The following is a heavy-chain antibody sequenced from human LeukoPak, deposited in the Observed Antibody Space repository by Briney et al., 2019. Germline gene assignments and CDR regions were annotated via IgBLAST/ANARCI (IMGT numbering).Heavy chain of an antibody. CDR2: IIPIFGTA. Sequence: GASVTVSFKASGGTFSSYAISWVRQAPGQGLEWMGGIIPIFGTANYAQKFQGRVTITTDESTSTAYMELSSLRSEDTAVYYCARAILWFGELYWFDPWGQGTLVTVSS. CDR3: ARAILWFGELYWFDP. V-gene: IGHV1-69*05. CDR1: GGTFSSYA. D-gene: IGHD3-10*01. J-gene: IGHJ5*02.